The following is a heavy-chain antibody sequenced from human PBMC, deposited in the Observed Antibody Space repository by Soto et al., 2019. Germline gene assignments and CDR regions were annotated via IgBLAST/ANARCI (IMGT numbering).Heavy chain of an antibody. J-gene: IGHJ6*02. CDR2: IYHSGST. V-gene: IGHV4-4*02. Sequence: SSETLSLTCAVSGGSISSSNWWSWVRQPPGKGLEWIGEIYHSGSTNYNPSLKSRVTISVDKSKNQFSLKLSSVTAADTAVYYCARAIAAAGIRFYYYGMDVWGQGTTVT. D-gene: IGHD6-13*01. CDR1: GGSISSSNW. CDR3: ARAIAAAGIRFYYYGMDV.